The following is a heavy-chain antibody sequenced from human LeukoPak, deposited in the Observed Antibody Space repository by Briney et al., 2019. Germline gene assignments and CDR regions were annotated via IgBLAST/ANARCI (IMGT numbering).Heavy chain of an antibody. CDR2: LLPIFGTA. Sequence: SVKVFCKASGDTFSSYAISWVRQAPGQGLEWMGRLLPIFGTANYAQKFQGRVTITTDESTSTAYMELSSLRSEDTAVYYCARDGVAVAGIFDYWGQGTLVTVSS. D-gene: IGHD6-19*01. CDR3: ARDGVAVAGIFDY. J-gene: IGHJ4*02. CDR1: GDTFSSYA. V-gene: IGHV1-69*05.